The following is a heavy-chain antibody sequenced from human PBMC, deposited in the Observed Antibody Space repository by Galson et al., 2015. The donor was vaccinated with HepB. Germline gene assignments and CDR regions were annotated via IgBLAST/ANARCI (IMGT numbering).Heavy chain of an antibody. D-gene: IGHD6-6*01. CDR1: GFTFSSYS. J-gene: IGHJ4*02. V-gene: IGHV3-21*01. CDR2: ISSSSSYI. CDR3: ARDIGIAARRFDY. Sequence: SLRLSCAASGFTFSSYSMNWVRQAPGKGLEWVSSISSSSSYIYYADSVKGRFTISRDNAKNSLYLQMNSLRAEDTAVYYCARDIGIAARRFDYWGQGTLVTVSS.